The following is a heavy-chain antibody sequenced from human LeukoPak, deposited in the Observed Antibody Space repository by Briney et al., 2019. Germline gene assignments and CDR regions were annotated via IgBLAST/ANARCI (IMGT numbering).Heavy chain of an antibody. CDR3: VRGMGVSMLYYFDY. D-gene: IGHD3-10*01. V-gene: IGHV3-66*02. J-gene: IGHJ4*02. CDR2: LYSDGTT. Sequence: PGGSLRLSCAASGLSVSSNYMSWARQAPGKGLEWVSVLYSDGTTYYADSVKGRFTISRDNSKNTLYLQMNSLRAEDTAVYYCVRGMGVSMLYYFDYWGQGTLVTVSS. CDR1: GLSVSSNY.